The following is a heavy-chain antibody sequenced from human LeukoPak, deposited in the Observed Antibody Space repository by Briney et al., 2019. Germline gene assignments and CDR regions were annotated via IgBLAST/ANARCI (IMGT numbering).Heavy chain of an antibody. Sequence: ASVKVSCKASGYTFTSYGISWVRQAPGQGLEWMGWISAYNGNTNYAQKLQGRVTITRDTSASTAYMELSSLRSEDTAVYYCAMANSYGTEFDYWGQGTLVTVSS. CDR3: AMANSYGTEFDY. D-gene: IGHD5-18*01. V-gene: IGHV1-18*01. CDR1: GYTFTSYG. CDR2: ISAYNGNT. J-gene: IGHJ4*02.